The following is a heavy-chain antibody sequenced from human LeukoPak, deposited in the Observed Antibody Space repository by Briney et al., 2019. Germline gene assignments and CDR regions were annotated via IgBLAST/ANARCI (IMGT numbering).Heavy chain of an antibody. CDR3: AAGITMVRGVIDY. D-gene: IGHD3-10*01. J-gene: IGHJ4*02. Sequence: GGSLRLSCAASGFTFSSYAMSWVRQAPGKGLEWVSAISGSGGSTYYADSVKGRFTNSRDNSKNTLYLQMNSLRAEDTAVYYCAAGITMVRGVIDYWGQGTWSPSPQ. CDR2: ISGSGGST. V-gene: IGHV3-23*01. CDR1: GFTFSSYA.